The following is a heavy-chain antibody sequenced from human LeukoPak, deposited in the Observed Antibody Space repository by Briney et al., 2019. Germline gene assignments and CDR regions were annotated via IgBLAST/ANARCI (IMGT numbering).Heavy chain of an antibody. Sequence: GGSLRLSCAASGFTFSSYAMSWVRQAPGKGLEWVSAISGSGGSTYYADSEKGRFTISRDNSKNTLYLQMNSLRAEDTAVYYCILRSGVRGFLGAFDIWGQGTMVTVSS. V-gene: IGHV3-23*01. CDR1: GFTFSSYA. CDR3: ILRSGVRGFLGAFDI. D-gene: IGHD3-10*01. CDR2: ISGSGGST. J-gene: IGHJ3*02.